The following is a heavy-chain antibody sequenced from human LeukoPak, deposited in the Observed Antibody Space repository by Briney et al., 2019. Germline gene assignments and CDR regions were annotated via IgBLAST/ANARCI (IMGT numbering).Heavy chain of an antibody. CDR1: GFTFSSYG. J-gene: IGHJ3*02. D-gene: IGHD3-10*01. CDR2: IWYDGSNK. V-gene: IGHV3-33*01. Sequence: PGRSLRLSCAASGFTFSSYGMHWVRQAPGKGLEWVAVIWYDGSNKYYADSVKGRFTISRDNSKNTLYLQMNSLRAEDTAVYYCARAPGFGELLEGAFDIWGQGTMVTVSS. CDR3: ARAPGFGELLEGAFDI.